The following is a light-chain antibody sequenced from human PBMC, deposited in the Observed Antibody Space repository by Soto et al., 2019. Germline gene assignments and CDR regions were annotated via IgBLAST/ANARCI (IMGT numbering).Light chain of an antibody. Sequence: IVMTQSPDSLAVYLGERATINCKSSQSVLYSSNNKNYLAWYQQRPGQPPKLLIYWASTRESGVPDRFSGSGSGTDFTLTITSPQAEDVAVYYCQQYESTPPTFGQGTKLEIK. CDR3: QQYESTPPT. CDR2: WAS. J-gene: IGKJ2*01. V-gene: IGKV4-1*01. CDR1: QSVLYSSNNKNY.